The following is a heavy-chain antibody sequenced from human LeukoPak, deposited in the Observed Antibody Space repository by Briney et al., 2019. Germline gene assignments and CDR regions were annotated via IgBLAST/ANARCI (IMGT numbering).Heavy chain of an antibody. CDR3: ARGAEGAASRYFDY. CDR2: IYYSGST. J-gene: IGHJ4*02. Sequence: PSETLSLTCTVSGGSINTNSYYWGWIRQPPGRGLEWIGTIYYSGSTYYNPSLKSRVAISVDTSKNQFSLNLSSVTAADTAVYYCARGAEGAASRYFDYWGQGTLVTVSS. V-gene: IGHV4-39*01. D-gene: IGHD1-26*01. CDR1: GGSINTNSYY.